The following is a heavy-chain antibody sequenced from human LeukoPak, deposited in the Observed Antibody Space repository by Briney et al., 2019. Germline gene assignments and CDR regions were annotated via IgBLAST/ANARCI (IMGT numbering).Heavy chain of an antibody. CDR2: IIPIFGTA. D-gene: IGHD1-1*01. CDR3: ARDGTTGTTVAFDI. Sequence: ASVKVSCKASGGTFSSYAISWVRQAPGQGLEWMGWIIPIFGTANYAQKFQGRVTITTDESTSTAYMELSSLRSEDTAVYYCARDGTTGTTVAFDIWGQGTMVTVSS. J-gene: IGHJ3*02. V-gene: IGHV1-69*05. CDR1: GGTFSSYA.